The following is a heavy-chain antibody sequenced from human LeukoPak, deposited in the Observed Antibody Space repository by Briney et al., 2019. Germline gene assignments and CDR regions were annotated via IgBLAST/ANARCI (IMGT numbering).Heavy chain of an antibody. CDR2: IIPILGIA. J-gene: IGHJ4*02. CDR1: GGTFSSYT. D-gene: IGHD3-9*01. Sequence: SVKVSCKASGGTFSSYTISWVRQAPGQGLEWMGRIIPILGIANYAQKFQGRVTITADKSTSTAYMELSSLRSEDTAVYYCVTVGLSDYDIPAGFDYWGQGTLVTVSS. V-gene: IGHV1-69*02. CDR3: VTVGLSDYDIPAGFDY.